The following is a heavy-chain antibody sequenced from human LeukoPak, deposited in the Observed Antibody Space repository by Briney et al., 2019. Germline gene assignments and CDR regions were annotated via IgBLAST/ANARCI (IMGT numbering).Heavy chain of an antibody. CDR3: TTFYGSGRAEFDP. D-gene: IGHD3-10*01. CDR1: GFTFSNAW. J-gene: IGHJ5*02. CDR2: IKSKTDGGTT. Sequence: GGSLRLSCAASGFTFSNAWMSWVRQAPGKGLEWVGRIKSKTDGGTTDYAAPVKGRFTISRDDSKNTLYLQMNSLKTEDTAVYYCTTFYGSGRAEFDPWGQGTLVTVSS. V-gene: IGHV3-15*01.